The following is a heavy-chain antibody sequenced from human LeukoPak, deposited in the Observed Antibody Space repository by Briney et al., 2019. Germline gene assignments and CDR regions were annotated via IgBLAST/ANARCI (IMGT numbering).Heavy chain of an antibody. J-gene: IGHJ4*02. CDR2: IYYTGST. Sequence: SETLSLTCTVSGVSISSSNSYWGWIRQPPGKGLDWIGSIYYTGSTYYNPSLKSRVTISVDTSKNQFSLKLSSVTAADTAVYYCARAAYYYGSGSYYEPFDYWGQGTLVTVSS. V-gene: IGHV4-39*07. D-gene: IGHD3-10*01. CDR3: ARAAYYYGSGSYYEPFDY. CDR1: GVSISSSNSY.